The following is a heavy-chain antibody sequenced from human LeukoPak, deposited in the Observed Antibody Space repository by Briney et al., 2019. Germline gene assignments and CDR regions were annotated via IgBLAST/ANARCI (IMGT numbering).Heavy chain of an antibody. J-gene: IGHJ4*02. CDR2: IIPIFGTA. CDR1: GGTFSSYA. V-gene: IGHV1-69*05. Sequence: SVKASCKASGGTFSSYAISWVRQAPGQGLEWMGGIIPIFGTANYAQKFQGRVTITTDESTSTAYMELSSLRSEDTAVYYCAKSDGYSYGYSGRFDYWGQGTLVTVSS. D-gene: IGHD5-18*01. CDR3: AKSDGYSYGYSGRFDY.